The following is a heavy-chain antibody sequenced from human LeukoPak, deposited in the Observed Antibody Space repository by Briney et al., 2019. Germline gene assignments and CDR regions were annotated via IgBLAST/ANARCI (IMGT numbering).Heavy chain of an antibody. D-gene: IGHD6-13*01. CDR1: GGSVSSSSYY. Sequence: SETLSLTCTVSGGSVSSSSYYWGWIRQPPGKGLEWIGSIYYSGSTYYNASLKSRVTISVDTSKNQFSLKLSSMTAADTAVYYCARSSGIAAAHKYWGQGTLVTVSS. CDR3: ARSSGIAAAHKY. CDR2: IYYSGST. V-gene: IGHV4-39*01. J-gene: IGHJ4*02.